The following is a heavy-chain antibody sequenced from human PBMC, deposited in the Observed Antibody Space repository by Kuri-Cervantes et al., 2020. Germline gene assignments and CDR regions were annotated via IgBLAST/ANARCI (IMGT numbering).Heavy chain of an antibody. J-gene: IGHJ4*02. CDR1: GGSISSSSYY. D-gene: IGHD3-3*01. CDR2: IYYSGST. CDR3: ARGYYDFWSGYYYYFDY. Sequence: GSLRLSCTVSGGSISSSSYYWGWIRQPPGKGLEWIGSIYYSGSTYYNPSLKSRVTISVDTSKNQFSLKLSSVTAADTAVYYCARGYYDFWSGYYYYFDYWGQGTLVTVSS. V-gene: IGHV4-39*07.